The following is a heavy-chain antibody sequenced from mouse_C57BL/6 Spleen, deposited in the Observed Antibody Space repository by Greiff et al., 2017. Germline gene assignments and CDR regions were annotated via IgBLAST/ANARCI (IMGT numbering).Heavy chain of an antibody. CDR1: GYTFTDYY. V-gene: IGHV1-26*01. CDR2: INPNNGGT. J-gene: IGHJ2*01. Sequence: EVQVQQSGPELVKPGASVKISCKASGYTFTDYYMNWVKQSHGKSLEWIGDINPNNGGTSYNQKFKGKATLTVDKSSSTAYMELRSLTSEDSAVYYCARSGDYGSSLDYWGQGTTLTVSS. CDR3: ARSGDYGSSLDY. D-gene: IGHD1-1*01.